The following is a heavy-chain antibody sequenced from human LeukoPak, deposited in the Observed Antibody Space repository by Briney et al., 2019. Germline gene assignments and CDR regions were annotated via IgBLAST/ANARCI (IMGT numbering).Heavy chain of an antibody. CDR1: GYTFTSYY. J-gene: IGHJ5*02. Sequence: GASVKVSCKASGYTFTSYYMHWVRQAPGQGLEWMGVINPSGGSTSYAQKFQGRVTMTRDTSTSTVYMELSSLRSEDTAVYYCARNHESDNWFDPWGQGTLVTVSS. V-gene: IGHV1-46*01. CDR3: ARNHESDNWFDP. CDR2: INPSGGST.